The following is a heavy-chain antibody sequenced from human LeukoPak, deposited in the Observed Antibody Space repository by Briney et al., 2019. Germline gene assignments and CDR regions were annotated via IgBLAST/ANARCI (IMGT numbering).Heavy chain of an antibody. CDR1: GGSISSDGYY. J-gene: IGHJ6*02. D-gene: IGHD3-16*01. CDR2: MFYTGST. V-gene: IGHV4-31*03. CDR3: ARVGGDYVYAVDV. Sequence: PSETLSLTCTVSGGSISSDGYYWSWIRHHPGKGLEWIGYMFYTGSTFYNPSLKSRITISIDTSENQFSLKLTSVTAADTAVYYCARVGGDYVYAVDVWGPGTTVTVSS.